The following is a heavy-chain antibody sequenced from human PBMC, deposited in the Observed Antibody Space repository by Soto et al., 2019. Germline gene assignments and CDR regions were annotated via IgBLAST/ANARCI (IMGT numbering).Heavy chain of an antibody. J-gene: IGHJ4*02. D-gene: IGHD4-17*01. CDR2: IYWDDGK. CDR3: ARLTTGGFYFDY. V-gene: IGHV2-5*02. Sequence: QITLKESGPTLVKPTQTLTLTCTFSGFSLRTSGVGVGWIRQPPGKALEWLALIYWDDGKRYSPSLKSRLTITKDTSKNQVVLRMTNMDPVDTATYYCARLTTGGFYFDYWGQGTLVTVSS. CDR1: GFSLRTSGVG.